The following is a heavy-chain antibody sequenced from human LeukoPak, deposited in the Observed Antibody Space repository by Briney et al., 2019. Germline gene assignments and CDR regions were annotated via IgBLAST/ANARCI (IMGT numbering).Heavy chain of an antibody. CDR1: GGSISSSSYY. CDR3: ARDRYSSGWYGGYFDY. CDR2: IYYSGST. J-gene: IGHJ4*02. Sequence: PSETLSLTCTVSGGSISSSSYYWGWIRQPPGKGLEWIGSIYYSGSTYHNSSLKSRVTISIDTSKNQFSLKLSSVTAADTAVYYCARDRYSSGWYGGYFDYWGQGTLVTVSS. D-gene: IGHD6-19*01. V-gene: IGHV4-39*07.